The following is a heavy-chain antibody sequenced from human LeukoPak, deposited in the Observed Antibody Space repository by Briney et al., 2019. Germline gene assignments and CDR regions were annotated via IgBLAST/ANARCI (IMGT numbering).Heavy chain of an antibody. Sequence: GGSLRLSCAASGFTFSSHGMQWVRQAPGKGLEWVAVISYDGSTKYYADSVKGPFTISRDNAKNSLYLQMSSLRAEDTALYFCARGDRKLGIFDYWGQGTLVTVSS. J-gene: IGHJ4*02. V-gene: IGHV3-30*03. CDR3: ARGDRKLGIFDY. CDR2: ISYDGSTK. D-gene: IGHD7-27*01. CDR1: GFTFSSHG.